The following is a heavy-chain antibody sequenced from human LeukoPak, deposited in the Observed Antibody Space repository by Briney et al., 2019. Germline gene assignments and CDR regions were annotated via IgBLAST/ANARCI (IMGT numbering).Heavy chain of an antibody. CDR3: AAIYGSGHFDP. V-gene: IGHV4-39*07. D-gene: IGHD3-10*01. Sequence: SQTLSLTCTVSGGSISSSSYYWGWIRQPPGKGLEWIGSIYYSGSTYYNPSLKSRVTISVDTSKNQFSLKLSSVTAADTAVYYCAAIYGSGHFDPWGQGTLVTVSS. CDR1: GGSISSSSYY. J-gene: IGHJ5*02. CDR2: IYYSGST.